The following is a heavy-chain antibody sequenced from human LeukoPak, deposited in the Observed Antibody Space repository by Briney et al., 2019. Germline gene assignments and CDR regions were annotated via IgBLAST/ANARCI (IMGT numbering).Heavy chain of an antibody. D-gene: IGHD6-19*01. V-gene: IGHV4-4*09. J-gene: IGHJ5*02. CDR2: IYTSGST. CDR3: ARSSWYSSGWYWFDP. Sequence: SETLSLTCTVSGGSISSYYWSWIRQPLGKGLEWIGYIYTSGSTNYNPSLKSRVTISVDTSKNQFSLKLSSVTAADTAVYYCARSSWYSSGWYWFDPWGQGTLVTVSS. CDR1: GGSISSYY.